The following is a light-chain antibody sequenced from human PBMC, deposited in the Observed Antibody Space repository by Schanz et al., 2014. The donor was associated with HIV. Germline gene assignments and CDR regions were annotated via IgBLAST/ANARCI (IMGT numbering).Light chain of an antibody. CDR1: SIDVGGYDY. J-gene: IGLJ3*02. V-gene: IGLV2-14*03. Sequence: QSALTQPASLSGSPGQSITISCTGTSIDVGGYDYVSWYQQHPDKAPRLIIYDVSNRPSGVSSRFSGSKSGSAASLTVSGLQAEDEADYYCCSYAGNYIWVFGGGTKLTVL. CDR3: CSYAGNYIWV. CDR2: DVS.